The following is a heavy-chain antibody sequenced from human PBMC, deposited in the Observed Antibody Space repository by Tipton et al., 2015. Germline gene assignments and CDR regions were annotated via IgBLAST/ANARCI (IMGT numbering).Heavy chain of an antibody. J-gene: IGHJ4*02. Sequence: QLVQSGAEVEKPGASVKVSCKASGYTFTSFGISWVRQAPGQGLEWMGWISGYNGNTNFAQTLQGRVTMTTDTSTSTAYMELRSLRSDVTAVYYCARDSGVAVAGLEPDYWGQGTLVTVSS. CDR3: ARDSGVAVAGLEPDY. V-gene: IGHV1-18*01. D-gene: IGHD6-19*01. CDR2: ISGYNGNT. CDR1: GYTFTSFG.